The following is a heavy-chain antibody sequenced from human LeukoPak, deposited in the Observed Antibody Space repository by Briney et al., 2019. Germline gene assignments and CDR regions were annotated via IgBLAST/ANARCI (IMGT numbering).Heavy chain of an antibody. CDR2: IHSSGST. J-gene: IGHJ4*02. Sequence: SETLSLTCTVSGGTISSYYWNWIRQPPGKGLEWIGYIHSSGSTKYNPSLKSRVTISVDTSKNQFSLKLSSVTASDRAVYYCARWYSSGWAFDYWGQGTLVTVSS. V-gene: IGHV4-59*08. CDR3: ARWYSSGWAFDY. CDR1: GGTISSYY. D-gene: IGHD6-19*01.